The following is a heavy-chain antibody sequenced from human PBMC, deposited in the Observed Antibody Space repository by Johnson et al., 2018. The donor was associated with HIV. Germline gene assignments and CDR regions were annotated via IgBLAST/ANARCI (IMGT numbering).Heavy chain of an antibody. CDR3: ARYKLDPHAGGDAFDI. J-gene: IGHJ3*02. CDR1: GFTFSSYW. CDR2: IKQDGSEK. V-gene: IGHV3-7*01. D-gene: IGHD1-1*01. Sequence: VQLVESGGGLVQPGGSLRLSCAASGFTFSSYWMSWVRQAPGKGLEWVANIKQDGSEKYYVDYVKGRFTISRDNAKNSLYLQMNSLRAEETAVYYCARYKLDPHAGGDAFDIWGQGTMVTVSS.